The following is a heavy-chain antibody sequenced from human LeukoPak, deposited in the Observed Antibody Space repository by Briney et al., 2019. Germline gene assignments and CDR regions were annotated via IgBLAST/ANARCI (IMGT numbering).Heavy chain of an antibody. Sequence: SETLSLTCAVSGASLSGYYWSWVRQSPGKGLEWIGEINHGGFTNYNPSLKSRVTISVDTSRNQIALRLTSLTAADTAVYFCARSHLWPSGTFDIWGQGTVVAVSS. D-gene: IGHD5-18*01. V-gene: IGHV4-34*01. J-gene: IGHJ3*02. CDR3: ARSHLWPSGTFDI. CDR2: INHGGFT. CDR1: GASLSGYY.